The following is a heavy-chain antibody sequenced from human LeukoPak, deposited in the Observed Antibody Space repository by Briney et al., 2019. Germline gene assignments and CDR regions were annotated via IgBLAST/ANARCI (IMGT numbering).Heavy chain of an antibody. CDR1: VYTFSYYD. V-gene: IGHV1-8*01. CDR2: INPNSGNA. CDR3: ARALAWGGSSYSYYYMDV. J-gene: IGHJ6*03. Sequence: ASVTVSFMSSVYTFSYYDINWVRQAAGQGLEWMGWINPNSGNAGYAQKFQGRVTMTRNTSISTAYMELSSLRSEDTAVYYCARALAWGGSSYSYYYMDVWEKGTTVTVSS. D-gene: IGHD1-26*01.